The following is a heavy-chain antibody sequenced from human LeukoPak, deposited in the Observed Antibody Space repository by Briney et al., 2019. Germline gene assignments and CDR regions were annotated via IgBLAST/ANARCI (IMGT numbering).Heavy chain of an antibody. CDR3: AREFYYYDSSGYYSYNPGYWYFDL. CDR1: GFTFNDHA. D-gene: IGHD3-22*01. Sequence: GSLRLSCAASGFTFNDHAMSWVRQAPGKGLEWVSDISGSGDNTYYADSVKGRFTISRDNAKNSLYLQMNSLRAEDTAVYYCAREFYYYDSSGYYSYNPGYWYFDLWGRGTLVTVSS. CDR2: ISGSGDNT. J-gene: IGHJ2*01. V-gene: IGHV3-23*01.